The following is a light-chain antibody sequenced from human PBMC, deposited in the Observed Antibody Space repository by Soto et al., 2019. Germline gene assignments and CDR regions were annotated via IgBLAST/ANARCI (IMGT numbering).Light chain of an antibody. Sequence: QSVLTQPASVSRSPGQSITISCTGISSDVGLYDYVSWYQQHPGKAPQLMIYAVSNRPSGVSNRFSASKSGNTASLFISGLQAEDEADYYCSSYTSDSSYVFGSGIKVTV. CDR1: SSDVGLYDY. V-gene: IGLV2-14*01. CDR3: SSYTSDSSYV. J-gene: IGLJ1*01. CDR2: AVS.